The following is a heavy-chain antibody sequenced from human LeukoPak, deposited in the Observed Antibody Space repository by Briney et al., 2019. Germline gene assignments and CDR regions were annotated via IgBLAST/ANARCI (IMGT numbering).Heavy chain of an antibody. V-gene: IGHV4-61*08. CDR2: IYHSGST. Sequence: SETLSLTCTVSGGSISSGGYYWSWIRQPPGKGLEWIGYIYHSGSTKYNPSLKSRVTISVDTSKNQFSLKLTSVTAADTAVYYCARSYDSSGYYYGYWGQGTLVTVSS. CDR3: ARSYDSSGYYYGY. CDR1: GGSISSGGYY. D-gene: IGHD3-22*01. J-gene: IGHJ4*02.